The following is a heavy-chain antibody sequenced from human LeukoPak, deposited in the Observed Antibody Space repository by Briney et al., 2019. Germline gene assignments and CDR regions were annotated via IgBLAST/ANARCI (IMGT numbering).Heavy chain of an antibody. J-gene: IGHJ4*02. D-gene: IGHD3-22*01. Sequence: ASVKVSCKASGYTFTGYYMHWVRQAPGQGLEWMGWINPNSGGTNYAQKFQGRVTMTRDTSISTAYMELSRLRSDDTAVYYCARVLRYYYDSSDSDFDYWGQGTLVTVSS. CDR2: INPNSGGT. CDR1: GYTFTGYY. V-gene: IGHV1-2*02. CDR3: ARVLRYYYDSSDSDFDY.